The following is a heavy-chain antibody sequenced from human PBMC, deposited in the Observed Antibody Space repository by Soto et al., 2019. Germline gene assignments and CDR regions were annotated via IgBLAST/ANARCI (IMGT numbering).Heavy chain of an antibody. CDR1: GASFSSYY. D-gene: IGHD1-1*01. Sequence: QVQLQQWGAGLLKPSETLSLSCAVYGASFSSYYWNWIRQPPGKGLEWIGEINQSGSTNYSPSLKTRVTVSVDTSKKQISLRLNSVTAADTAVYYCARRFSGTGRYFDYWGQGTLVTVSS. J-gene: IGHJ4*02. CDR3: ARRFSGTGRYFDY. CDR2: INQSGST. V-gene: IGHV4-34*02.